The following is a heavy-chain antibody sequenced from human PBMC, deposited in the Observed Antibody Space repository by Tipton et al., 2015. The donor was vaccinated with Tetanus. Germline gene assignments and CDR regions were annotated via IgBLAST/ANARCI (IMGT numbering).Heavy chain of an antibody. CDR1: GGSINNGAYT. Sequence: TLSLTCTVSGGSINNGAYTWSWIRQSPGKGLEWIGYIFHTGGTCYNPSLKSRVTISADGPKNQFSLNLKSVTAADTAVYYCARSHGSGGLLWFDSWGQGTLVTVSS. CDR2: IFHTGGT. D-gene: IGHD3-10*01. V-gene: IGHV4-30-2*06. CDR3: ARSHGSGGLLWFDS. J-gene: IGHJ5*01.